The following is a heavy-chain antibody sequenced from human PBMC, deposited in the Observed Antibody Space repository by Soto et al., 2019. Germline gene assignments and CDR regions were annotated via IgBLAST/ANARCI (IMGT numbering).Heavy chain of an antibody. D-gene: IGHD5-18*01. CDR3: ARDLSALNPCPDTAMEPYLDY. Sequence: QVQLVESGGGVVQPGRSLRLSCAASGFTFSSYGMHWVRKAPGKGLEWVAVIWCDGSNKYYADSVKGRFTISRDNTKNTLHLQMNSLRAEDTAVYYCARDLSALNPCPDTAMEPYLDYWGQGTLVNVSS. J-gene: IGHJ4*02. CDR1: GFTFSSYG. CDR2: IWCDGSNK. V-gene: IGHV3-33*01.